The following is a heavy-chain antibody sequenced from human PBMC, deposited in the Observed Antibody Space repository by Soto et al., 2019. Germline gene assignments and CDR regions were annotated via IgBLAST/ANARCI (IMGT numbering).Heavy chain of an antibody. CDR2: ISDDGSNK. CDR1: GFTFSNYG. D-gene: IGHD3-3*01. CDR3: TKRRNVLRFLEWSSGMEV. Sequence: LRLSCAASGFTFSNYGMHWVRQAPGKGLEWVAFISDDGSNKYYADSMKGRFTMSRDNSKSTLYLQMNSLRVEDTAVYYCTKRRNVLRFLEWSSGMEVWGQGTTVTVSS. J-gene: IGHJ6*02. V-gene: IGHV3-30*18.